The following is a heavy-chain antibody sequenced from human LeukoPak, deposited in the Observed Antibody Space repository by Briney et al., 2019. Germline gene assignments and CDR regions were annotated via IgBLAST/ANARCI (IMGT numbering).Heavy chain of an antibody. CDR3: ARLQGLHQLVTFFDY. J-gene: IGHJ4*02. CDR2: FFYRGGT. D-gene: IGHD2-21*02. V-gene: IGHV4-39*01. Sequence: SQTLSLTCNGSGGSINSHLSFWGWVRQPPGKGLEWIGSFFYRGGTYYNPSLKSRVTISVDMSKNQFSLRLSSVTAADTAVYYCARLQGLHQLVTFFDYWGQGTLVIVSS. CDR1: GGSINSHLSF.